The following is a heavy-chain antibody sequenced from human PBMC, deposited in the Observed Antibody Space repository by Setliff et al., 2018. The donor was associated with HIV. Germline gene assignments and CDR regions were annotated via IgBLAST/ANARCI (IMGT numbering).Heavy chain of an antibody. D-gene: IGHD3-22*01. CDR3: ARGSRDDSVYRPVDY. CDR2: IKQDGSEQ. Sequence: LRLSCAASGFTFSSHWMSWVRQAPGKGLEWVANIKQDGSEQFYVDSVKGRFTISRNNAKNSLFLQMNSLRAEDSAVYYCARGSRDDSVYRPVDYWGRGTLVTVSS. V-gene: IGHV3-7*03. J-gene: IGHJ4*02. CDR1: GFTFSSHW.